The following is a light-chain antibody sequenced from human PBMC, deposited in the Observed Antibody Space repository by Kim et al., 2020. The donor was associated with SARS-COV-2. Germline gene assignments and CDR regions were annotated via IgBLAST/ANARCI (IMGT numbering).Light chain of an antibody. CDR2: WAS. CDR1: QSVLYSSTNNNY. Sequence: ATINCKSSQSVLYSSTNNNYLAWYQQKPGQPPKLLIYWASTRESGVPERFSGSGSGTDFTLTISSLQAEDVAVYYCQQYYSAPLTFGPGTKVDIK. CDR3: QQYYSAPLT. J-gene: IGKJ3*01. V-gene: IGKV4-1*01.